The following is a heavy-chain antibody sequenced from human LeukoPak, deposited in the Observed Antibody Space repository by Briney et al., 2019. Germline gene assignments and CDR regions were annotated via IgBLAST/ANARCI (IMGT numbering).Heavy chain of an antibody. CDR1: GYTFINYY. CDR2: INPSASST. J-gene: IGHJ5*02. CDR3: ARQRDSNWFDP. D-gene: IGHD4-11*01. Sequence: RASVKVSCKASGYTFINYYIHWVRQAPGQGLEWMGIINPSASSTTYAQNFQGRVTMTRDTSTNTVYMELSSLRSEDTAVYYCARQRDSNWFDPWGQGTLVTVSS. V-gene: IGHV1-46*01.